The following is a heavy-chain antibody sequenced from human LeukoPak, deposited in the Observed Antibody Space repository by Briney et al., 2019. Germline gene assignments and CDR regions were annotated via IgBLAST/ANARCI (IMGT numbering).Heavy chain of an antibody. V-gene: IGHV5-51*01. Sequence: GESLNISCQGSGYSFTRYWIGWVRQMPGKGLEWMGIIYPGDSDTRYSPSFQGQVTISADKSISTAYLQWSSLKASDTAMYYCARQLCSGGRCYYAMDVWGQGTAVTVSS. CDR3: ARQLCSGGRCYYAMDV. J-gene: IGHJ6*02. CDR2: IYPGDSDT. D-gene: IGHD2-15*01. CDR1: GYSFTRYW.